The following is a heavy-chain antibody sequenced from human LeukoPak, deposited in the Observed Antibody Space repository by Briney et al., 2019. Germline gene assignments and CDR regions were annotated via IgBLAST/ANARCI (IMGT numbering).Heavy chain of an antibody. D-gene: IGHD1-26*01. CDR2: INHSGST. CDR1: GGSFSGYY. Sequence: SETLSLTCAVYGGSFSGYYWSWIRQPPGKGLEWIGEINHSGSTNYNPSLKSRVTISVDTSKNQFSLKLSSVTAADTAVYYCARHELGVGATGVTGDYWGQGTLVTVSS. V-gene: IGHV4-34*01. CDR3: ARHELGVGATGVTGDY. J-gene: IGHJ4*02.